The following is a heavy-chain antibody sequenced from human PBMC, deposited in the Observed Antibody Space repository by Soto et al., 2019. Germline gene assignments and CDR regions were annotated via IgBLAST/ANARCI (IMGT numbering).Heavy chain of an antibody. Sequence: ASVKVSCKVSGYTLTELSMHWVRQAPGKGLEWMGGFDPEDGETIYAQKFQGRVTISADKSISTAYLQWSSLKASDTAMYYCARILRSDAFDIWGQGTMVTVSS. CDR3: ARILRSDAFDI. V-gene: IGHV1-24*01. CDR2: FDPEDGET. CDR1: GYTLTELS. D-gene: IGHD4-17*01. J-gene: IGHJ3*02.